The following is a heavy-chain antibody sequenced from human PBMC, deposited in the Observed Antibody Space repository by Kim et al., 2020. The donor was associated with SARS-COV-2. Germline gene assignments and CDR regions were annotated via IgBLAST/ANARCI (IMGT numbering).Heavy chain of an antibody. D-gene: IGHD3-3*01. CDR2: ISGSGGST. CDR3: AKDRTLYYDFWSGYDRPRDGMDV. CDR1: GLTFSSYA. V-gene: IGHV3-23*01. J-gene: IGHJ6*02. Sequence: GGSLRLSCAASGLTFSSYAMSWVRQAPGKGLEWVSAISGSGGSTYYADSVKGRFTISRDNSKNTLYLQMNSLRAEDTAVYYCAKDRTLYYDFWSGYDRPRDGMDVWGQGTTVTVSS.